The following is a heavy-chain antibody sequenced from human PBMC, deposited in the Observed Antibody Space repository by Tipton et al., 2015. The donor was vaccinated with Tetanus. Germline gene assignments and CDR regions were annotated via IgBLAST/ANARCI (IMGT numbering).Heavy chain of an antibody. CDR2: IKSKTDGGTT. J-gene: IGHJ4*02. Sequence: SLRLSCAASGFTFSNAWMSWVRQAPGKGLEWVGRIKSKTDGGTTDYAAPVKGRFTISRDDSKNTLYLQMNSLKTEDTAVYYCTTDTGGVVVVAATWAPNWGQGTLVTVSS. CDR1: GFTFSNAW. D-gene: IGHD2-15*01. CDR3: TTDTGGVVVVAATWAPN. V-gene: IGHV3-15*01.